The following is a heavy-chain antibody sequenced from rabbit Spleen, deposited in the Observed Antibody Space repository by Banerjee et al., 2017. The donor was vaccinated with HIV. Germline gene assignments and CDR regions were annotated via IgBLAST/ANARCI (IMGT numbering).Heavy chain of an antibody. J-gene: IGHJ6*01. V-gene: IGHV1S40*01. CDR1: GFSLSNNYD. CDR2: IDAGSSGFT. Sequence: QSLEESGGGLVQPGGSLALTCKASGFSLSNNYDMCWVRQAPGKGLEWVVCIDAGSSGFTYFASWAKGRFTISKTSSTTVTLQMTSLTAADTATYFCARDTASSFSSYGMDLWGQGTLVTVS. CDR3: ARDTASSFSSYGMDL. D-gene: IGHD8-1*01.